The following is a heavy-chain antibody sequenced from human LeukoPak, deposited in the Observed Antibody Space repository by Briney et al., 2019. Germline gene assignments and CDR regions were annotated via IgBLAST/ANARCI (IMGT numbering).Heavy chain of an antibody. V-gene: IGHV3-23*01. CDR2: ISGSGGST. D-gene: IGHD2-15*01. CDR3: AKDEYCSGGSCYPEYFQH. J-gene: IGHJ1*01. CDR1: GFTFSSYA. Sequence: QPGGSLRLSCAASGFTFSSYAMSWVRQAPGKGLEWVSAISGSGGSTYYAASVKGRFTISRDNSKNTLYLQMNSLRAEDTAVYYCAKDEYCSGGSCYPEYFQHWGQGTLVTVSS.